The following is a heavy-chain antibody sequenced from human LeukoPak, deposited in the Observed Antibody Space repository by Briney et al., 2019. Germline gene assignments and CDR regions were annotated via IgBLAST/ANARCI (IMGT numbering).Heavy chain of an antibody. Sequence: PGGSLRLSCAASGFTFSSYAMSWVRQAPGKGLEWVSAISGSGGSTYYADSVKGRFTTSRDNSKNTLYLQMNSLRAEDTAVYYCASDPPTTVTTFGDYWGQGTLVTVSS. CDR1: GFTFSSYA. J-gene: IGHJ4*02. CDR3: ASDPPTTVTTFGDY. V-gene: IGHV3-23*01. CDR2: ISGSGGST. D-gene: IGHD4-17*01.